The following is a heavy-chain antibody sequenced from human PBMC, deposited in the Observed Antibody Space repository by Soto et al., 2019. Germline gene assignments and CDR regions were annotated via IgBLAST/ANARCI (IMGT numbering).Heavy chain of an antibody. D-gene: IGHD1-26*01. V-gene: IGHV3-23*01. Sequence: EVELLESGGGWVQPGGSLRLSCVASRLTFTSYAMSWVRQAPGKGLEWVAAISASGGATIHADAVKGRLTISRDNSKITLYLQMNGLRAEDTAVYYCTKDVEGGSLFRGAFDYWGQGTQVTVSS. CDR3: TKDVEGGSLFRGAFDY. CDR2: ISASGGAT. CDR1: RLTFTSYA. J-gene: IGHJ4*02.